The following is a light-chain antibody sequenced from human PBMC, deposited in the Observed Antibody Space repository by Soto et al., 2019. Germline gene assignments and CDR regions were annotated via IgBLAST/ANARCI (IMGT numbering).Light chain of an antibody. Sequence: QSALTQPASVSGSPGQSITISCTGSTSDVGAYNYVSWYKHHPGQAPQLMIYEVSNRPSGVSNRFSGSKSGNTASLTISGLQAEDEADYYCSSYTSSSTEVFGGGTKLTVL. CDR3: SSYTSSSTEV. CDR1: TSDVGAYNY. CDR2: EVS. J-gene: IGLJ3*02. V-gene: IGLV2-14*01.